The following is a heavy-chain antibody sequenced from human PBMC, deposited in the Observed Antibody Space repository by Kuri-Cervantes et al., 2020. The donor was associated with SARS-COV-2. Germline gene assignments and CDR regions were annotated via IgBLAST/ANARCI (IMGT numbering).Heavy chain of an antibody. CDR1: GFTFSSYW. V-gene: IGHV3-21*01. CDR3: ARDHGVLRFLEWLSINYFDF. Sequence: GESLKISCAASGFTFSSYWMSWVRQAPGKGLEWVSSISSSSSYIYYADSVKGRFTISRDNAKNSLYLQMNSLRAEDTAVYYCARDHGVLRFLEWLSINYFDFWGQGTLVTVSS. CDR2: ISSSSSYI. J-gene: IGHJ4*02. D-gene: IGHD3-3*01.